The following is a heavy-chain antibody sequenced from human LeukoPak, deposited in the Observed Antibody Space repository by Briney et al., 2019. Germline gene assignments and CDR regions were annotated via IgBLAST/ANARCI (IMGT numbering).Heavy chain of an antibody. Sequence: ASVKVSCKASGYTFTSYGISWVRQAPGQGLEWMGWISAYNGNTNYAQKLQGRVTMTTDTSTSTAYMELRSLRSDDTAVYYCARDRFRYCSGGSCYLFDYWGQGTLVTVSS. CDR2: ISAYNGNT. CDR1: GYTFTSYG. V-gene: IGHV1-18*01. J-gene: IGHJ4*02. D-gene: IGHD2-15*01. CDR3: ARDRFRYCSGGSCYLFDY.